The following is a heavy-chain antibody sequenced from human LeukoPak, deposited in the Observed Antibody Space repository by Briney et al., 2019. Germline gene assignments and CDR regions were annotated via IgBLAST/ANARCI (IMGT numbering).Heavy chain of an antibody. Sequence: ASVKVSCKLSGDTLTELSMHCVRQSPGKGLEWMGGFDPEEGETIYAQRFQGRVTMTEDTVTDTAHMELSSLTSEDTAVYYCATAGIVLDTGAEFLLHWGQGTLVTVSS. CDR2: FDPEEGET. CDR3: ATAGIVLDTGAEFLLH. CDR1: GDTLTELS. J-gene: IGHJ1*01. V-gene: IGHV1-24*01. D-gene: IGHD2-8*01.